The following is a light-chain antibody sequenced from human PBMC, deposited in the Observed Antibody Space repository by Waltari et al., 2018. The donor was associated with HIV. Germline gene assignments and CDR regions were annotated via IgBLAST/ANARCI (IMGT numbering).Light chain of an antibody. CDR1: QSVSTR. Sequence: DIQMTRYPSPLSASVVDRVTIHCRASQSVSTRSAWYQQKPGKAPHLLIYKASDLEGGVPSRFSGSGSGTEFTLTISSLQPDDFATYYCQQYYSCCTFGQGTKLEIK. V-gene: IGKV1-5*03. J-gene: IGKJ2*01. CDR2: KAS. CDR3: QQYYSCCT.